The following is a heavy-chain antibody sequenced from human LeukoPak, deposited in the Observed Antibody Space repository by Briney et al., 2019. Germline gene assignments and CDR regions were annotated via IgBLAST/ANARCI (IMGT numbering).Heavy chain of an antibody. V-gene: IGHV4-59*01. CDR1: GFTFSSYG. D-gene: IGHD5-24*01. Sequence: GSLRLSCAASGFTFSSYGMHWVRQPPGKGLEWIGYIYYSGSTNYNPSLKSRVTISVDTSKNQFSLKLSSVTAADTAVYYCARVRDGYNYWDFDYWGQGTLVTVSS. CDR2: IYYSGST. CDR3: ARVRDGYNYWDFDY. J-gene: IGHJ4*02.